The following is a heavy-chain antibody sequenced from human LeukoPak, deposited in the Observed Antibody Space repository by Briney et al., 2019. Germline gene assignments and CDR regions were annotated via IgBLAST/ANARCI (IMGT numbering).Heavy chain of an antibody. CDR3: ARRHYHGAFDI. J-gene: IGHJ3*02. CDR2: IYYSGST. Sequence: SETLSLTCTASGGSISSSSYYWGWIRQPPGKGLEWIGSIYYSGSTYYNPSLKSRVTISVDTSKNQFSLKLSSVTAADTAVYYCARRHYHGAFDIWGQGTMVTVSS. CDR1: GGSISSSSYY. D-gene: IGHD1-14*01. V-gene: IGHV4-39*01.